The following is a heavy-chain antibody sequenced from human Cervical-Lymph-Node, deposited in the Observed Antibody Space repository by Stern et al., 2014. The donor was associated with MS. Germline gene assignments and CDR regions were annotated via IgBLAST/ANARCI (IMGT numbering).Heavy chain of an antibody. CDR2: ISGESYTT. D-gene: IGHD2-15*01. J-gene: IGHJ6*02. CDR1: GFNFDDYV. V-gene: IGHV3-9*01. CDR3: AKDPPPRWKAGTATQYPYAMDV. Sequence: VQLVESGGGLVQPGRSLRLSCAASGFNFDDYVMHWVRQVPGKGLEWVSRISGESYTTAYADSVKGRFTISRDQAKNSPVLQMNSLRAEDTALYYCAKDPPPRWKAGTATQYPYAMDVWGQGATVTVSS.